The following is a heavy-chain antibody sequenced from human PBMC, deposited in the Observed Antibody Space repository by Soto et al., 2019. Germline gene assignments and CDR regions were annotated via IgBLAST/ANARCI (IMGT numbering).Heavy chain of an antibody. V-gene: IGHV1-3*01. J-gene: IGHJ6*04. Sequence: ASVKVSCKASGYTFSTYAMHWVRQAPVQSLEWMGWINGGTGQTRYSQRSQDRVTITRGTSAKTAYMELTSLRSEDTAVYYCARGRGREENYSYYGRKIGGKGTRVT. CDR2: INGGTGQT. CDR1: GYTFSTYA. D-gene: IGHD3-16*01. CDR3: ARGRGREENYSYYGRKI.